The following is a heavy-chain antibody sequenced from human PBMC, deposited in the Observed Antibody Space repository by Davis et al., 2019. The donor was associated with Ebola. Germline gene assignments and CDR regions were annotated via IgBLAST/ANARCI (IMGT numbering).Heavy chain of an antibody. D-gene: IGHD4-17*01. V-gene: IGHV4-34*01. CDR2: INHSGST. CDR1: GGSISSYY. CDR3: ARGLSTVTYYYYYGMDV. J-gene: IGHJ6*02. Sequence: SETLSLTCTVSGGSISSYYWSWIRQPPGKGLEWIGEINHSGSTNYNPSLKSRVTISVDTSKNQFSLKLSSVTAADTAVYYCARGLSTVTYYYYYGMDVWGQGTTVTVSS.